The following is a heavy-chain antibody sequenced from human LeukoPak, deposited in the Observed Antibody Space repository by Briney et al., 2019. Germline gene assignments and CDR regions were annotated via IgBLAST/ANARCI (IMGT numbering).Heavy chain of an antibody. CDR3: ARGSYGYIDH. Sequence: SETLSLTCTVSGGSISSSSYYWGWIRQPPGKGLEWIGSIYYSGSTYYNPSLKSRVTISVDTSMNRFSLKLSSVTAADTAVYYCARGSYGYIDHWGQGLLVTVSS. CDR1: GGSISSSSYY. CDR2: IYYSGST. V-gene: IGHV4-39*07. D-gene: IGHD3-16*01. J-gene: IGHJ4*02.